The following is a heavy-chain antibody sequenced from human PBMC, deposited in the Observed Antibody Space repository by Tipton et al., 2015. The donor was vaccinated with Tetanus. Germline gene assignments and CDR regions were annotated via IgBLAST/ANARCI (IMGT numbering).Heavy chain of an antibody. J-gene: IGHJ4*02. CDR2: ISHSGTT. Sequence: LRLSCAVYGGSFSGYYWSWIRQTPGKGLEWIGDISHSGTTAYNPSPKSRVTISVDTSKNQFSLKLSSVTAADTAVYYCARGKHTVTFDYWGQGTLVTVSS. CDR3: ARGKHTVTFDY. V-gene: IGHV4-34*01. D-gene: IGHD4-17*01. CDR1: GGSFSGYY.